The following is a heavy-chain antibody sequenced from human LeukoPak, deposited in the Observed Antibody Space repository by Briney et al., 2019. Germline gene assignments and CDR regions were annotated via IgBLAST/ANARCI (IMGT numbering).Heavy chain of an antibody. J-gene: IGHJ4*02. CDR2: TSSSDPGT. V-gene: IGHV3-23*01. CDR3: ARAPVTSCRGAFCYPFDY. CDR1: GFPLSSYA. D-gene: IGHD2-15*01. Sequence: GGSLRLSCAASGFPLSSYAMSWVRQGPGKGLEWVAATSSSDPGTYHADSVRGRFTISRDNSKNTLYLQMNRLRVEDAAVHYCARAPVTSCRGAFCYPFDYWGQGTLVTVSS.